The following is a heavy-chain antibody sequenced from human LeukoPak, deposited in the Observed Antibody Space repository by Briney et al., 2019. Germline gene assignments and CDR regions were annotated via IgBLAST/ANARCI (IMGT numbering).Heavy chain of an antibody. Sequence: GGSLRLSCAASGFTFSSYSMNWVRQAPGKGLEWVSYISSSSSTIYYADSVKGRFTISRDNSKNTLYLQMNSLRAEDTAVYYCAKFGDIGDYWGQGTLVTVSS. CDR3: AKFGDIGDY. CDR2: ISSSSSTI. D-gene: IGHD2-15*01. J-gene: IGHJ4*02. CDR1: GFTFSSYS. V-gene: IGHV3-48*01.